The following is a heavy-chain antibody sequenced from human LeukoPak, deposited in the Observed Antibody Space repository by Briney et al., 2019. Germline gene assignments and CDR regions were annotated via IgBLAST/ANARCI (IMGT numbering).Heavy chain of an antibody. Sequence: SETLSLTCAVYGGSFSGYYWSWIRQPPGKGLEWIGEINHSGSTNYNPSLKSRVTISVDTSKNQFSLKLSSVTAADTAVYYCARDRAITIFGVYGMDVWGQGTTVTVSS. J-gene: IGHJ6*02. V-gene: IGHV4-34*01. D-gene: IGHD3-3*01. CDR2: INHSGST. CDR3: ARDRAITIFGVYGMDV. CDR1: GGSFSGYY.